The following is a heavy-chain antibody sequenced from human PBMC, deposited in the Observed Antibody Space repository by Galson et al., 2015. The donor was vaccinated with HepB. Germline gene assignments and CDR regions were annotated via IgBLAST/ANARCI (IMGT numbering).Heavy chain of an antibody. CDR1: GFTFGDYA. Sequence: SLRLSCAPSGFTFGDYAMSWFRQAPGKGLEWVGFIRSKAYGGTTEYAASVKGRFTISRDDSKSIAYLQMNSLKTEYTAVYYCTTTTVTTYSGDAFDIWGQGTMVTVSS. CDR2: IRSKAYGGTT. CDR3: TTTTVTTYSGDAFDI. J-gene: IGHJ3*02. D-gene: IGHD4-17*01. V-gene: IGHV3-49*03.